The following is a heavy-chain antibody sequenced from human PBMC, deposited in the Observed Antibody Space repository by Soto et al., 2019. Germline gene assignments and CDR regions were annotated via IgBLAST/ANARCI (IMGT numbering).Heavy chain of an antibody. CDR3: ARHAPMVRGLKNCFHP. Sequence: SETLSLTCTVSGGSISSYYWSWIRQTPGKGLEWIGYVYYTGSTNYNPSLKSRVTISVDTSKNQFSLKLSSVTAADTAVYYCARHAPMVRGLKNCFHPWGQGTLVTVSS. J-gene: IGHJ5*02. D-gene: IGHD3-10*01. CDR1: GGSISSYY. CDR2: VYYTGST. V-gene: IGHV4-59*08.